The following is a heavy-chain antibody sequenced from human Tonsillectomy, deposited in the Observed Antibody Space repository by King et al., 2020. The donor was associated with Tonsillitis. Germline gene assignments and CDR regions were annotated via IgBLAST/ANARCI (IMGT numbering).Heavy chain of an antibody. CDR2: ISGDGGRT. D-gene: IGHD1-26*01. J-gene: IGHJ4*02. CDR1: GFTFSSSD. CDR3: AKEDRLGGGSHPFDY. Sequence: EVQLVESGGGLVQPGGSLRLSCAASGFTFSSSDMSWVRQAPGEGLEWVSAISGDGGRTFFGNSARGRFTISRDNSKNILYLQMNSLRVEDTAVYYCAKEDRLGGGSHPFDYWGQGTPVTVSS. V-gene: IGHV3-23*04.